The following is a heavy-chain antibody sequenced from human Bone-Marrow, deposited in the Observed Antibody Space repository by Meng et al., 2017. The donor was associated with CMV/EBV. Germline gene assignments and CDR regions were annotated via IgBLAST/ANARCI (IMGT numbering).Heavy chain of an antibody. CDR2: ISRGRGNSYT. Sequence: GESLKISCAASGFALSSYSVNWVRQAPGKGLEWVSAISRGRGNSYTYYSDSVKGRFTISRDNAKNSLYLQMNSLRAEDTAVYYCARDFGPYYYDSSGYLPDWGQGTMVTVSS. J-gene: IGHJ3*01. D-gene: IGHD3-22*01. CDR1: GFALSSYS. V-gene: IGHV3-21*01. CDR3: ARDFGPYYYDSSGYLPD.